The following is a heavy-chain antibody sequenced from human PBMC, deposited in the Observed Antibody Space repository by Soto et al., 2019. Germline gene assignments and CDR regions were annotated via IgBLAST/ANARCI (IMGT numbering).Heavy chain of an antibody. D-gene: IGHD3-10*01. Sequence: GGSLSLSCAASGFTFSSYSVNWVRQAPGKGLEWVSSISSSSSYIYYADSVKGRFTISRDNAKNSLYLQMNSLRAEDTAVYYCARDYYGSGSPSPLDYWGQGTLVTVSS. CDR3: ARDYYGSGSPSPLDY. J-gene: IGHJ4*02. V-gene: IGHV3-21*01. CDR2: ISSSSSYI. CDR1: GFTFSSYS.